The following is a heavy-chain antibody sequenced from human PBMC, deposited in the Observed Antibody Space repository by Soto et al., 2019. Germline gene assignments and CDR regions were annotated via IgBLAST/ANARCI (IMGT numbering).Heavy chain of an antibody. D-gene: IGHD6-19*01. V-gene: IGHV1-3*01. CDR2: INAGNGNT. Sequence: GASVKVSCQASCYTFTSYAMHWVRQAPGQRLEWMGWINAGNGNTKYSQKFQGRVTITRDTSASTAYMELSSLRSEDTAVYYCARDPASGIAVAGIYYYYGMDVWGQGTTVTVSS. CDR3: ARDPASGIAVAGIYYYYGMDV. J-gene: IGHJ6*02. CDR1: CYTFTSYA.